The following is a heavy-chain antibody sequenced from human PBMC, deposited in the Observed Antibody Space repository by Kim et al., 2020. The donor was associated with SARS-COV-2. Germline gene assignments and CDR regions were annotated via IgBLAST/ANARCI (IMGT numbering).Heavy chain of an antibody. D-gene: IGHD2-2*01. V-gene: IGHV3-74*01. CDR2: REGRTK. J-gene: IGHJ4*02. Sequence: REGRTKTYADTVKGRFTISRDNVKNTLYLEMNSLRAEDTAMYYCVGSSFWGQGTLVTISS. CDR3: VGSSF.